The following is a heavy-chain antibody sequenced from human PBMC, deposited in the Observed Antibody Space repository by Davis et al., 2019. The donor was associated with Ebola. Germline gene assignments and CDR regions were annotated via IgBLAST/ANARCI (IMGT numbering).Heavy chain of an antibody. CDR2: IRSKANSYAT. J-gene: IGHJ4*02. D-gene: IGHD2-15*01. Sequence: GESLKISCAASGFTFSGSAMHWVRQASGKGLEWVGRIRSKANSYATAYAASVKGRFTISRDDSKNTAYLQMNSLRDDDTAVYYCAGLYCSGGNCYQSYWGQGTLVTVSS. CDR3: AGLYCSGGNCYQSY. V-gene: IGHV3-73*01. CDR1: GFTFSGSA.